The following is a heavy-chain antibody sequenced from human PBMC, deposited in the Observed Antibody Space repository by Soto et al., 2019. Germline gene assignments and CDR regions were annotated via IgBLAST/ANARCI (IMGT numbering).Heavy chain of an antibody. CDR3: ARGSYCSGGSCYYGAFDI. V-gene: IGHV5-10-1*01. CDR2: IDPSDSYT. CDR1: GYSFTSYW. J-gene: IGHJ3*02. Sequence: GESLKISCKGSGYSFTSYWISWVRQMPGKGLEWMGRIDPSDSYTNYSPSFQGHVTISADKSISTAYLQWSSLKASDTAMYYCARGSYCSGGSCYYGAFDIWGQGTMVTVSS. D-gene: IGHD2-15*01.